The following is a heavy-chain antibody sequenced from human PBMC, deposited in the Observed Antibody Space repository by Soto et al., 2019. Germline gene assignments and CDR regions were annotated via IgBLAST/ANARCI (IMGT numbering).Heavy chain of an antibody. J-gene: IGHJ2*01. CDR2: VYDEGDT. D-gene: IGHD2-21*02. CDR3: VAAGGSTAHWYFAV. CDR1: GFIVSNNY. Sequence: EMQVVESGGGLVQPGGSLTLSCVASGFIVSNNYMAWVRQAPGKGLEWVSLVYDEGDTHYADSVKGRFTISRHNSKNTVYFQMNSLRPDDTAVYYGVAAGGSTAHWYFAVWGRGTRVTVSS. V-gene: IGHV3-53*04.